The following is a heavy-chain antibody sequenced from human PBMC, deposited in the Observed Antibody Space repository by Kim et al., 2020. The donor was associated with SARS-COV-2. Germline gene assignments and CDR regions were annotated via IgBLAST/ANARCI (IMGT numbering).Heavy chain of an antibody. CDR1: GDSVSSNSAS. CDR2: TYYRSKWSY. Sequence: SQTLSLTCAISGDSVSSNSASWTWIRQSPPRGLEWLGRTYYRSKWSYDYAVSVKGRITISPDTSKNQFSLQLNSVTPEDTAVYYCVRASRGSSDFNYWGQGTLVTVSS. V-gene: IGHV6-1*01. CDR3: VRASRGSSDFNY. D-gene: IGHD6-6*01. J-gene: IGHJ4*02.